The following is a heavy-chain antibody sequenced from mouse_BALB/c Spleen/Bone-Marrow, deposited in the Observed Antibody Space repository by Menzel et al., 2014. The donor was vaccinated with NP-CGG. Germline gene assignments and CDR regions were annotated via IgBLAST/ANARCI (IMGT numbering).Heavy chain of an antibody. CDR3: AIRGEAMDY. V-gene: IGHV1-63*02. Sequence: VQLQQSGAELVRPGTSVKMSCKASGYTFTNYWIGWVKQRPGHGLEWMGDIYPGDDDTNYNEKFKGKATLTADTSSSTAYMQLSSLTSEDSAVYYCAIRGEAMDYWGQGTSVTVSS. CDR2: IYPGDDDT. CDR1: GYTFTNYW. J-gene: IGHJ4*01.